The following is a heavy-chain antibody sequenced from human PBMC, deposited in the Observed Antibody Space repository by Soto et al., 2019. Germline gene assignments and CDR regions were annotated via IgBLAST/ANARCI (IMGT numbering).Heavy chain of an antibody. J-gene: IGHJ4*02. CDR1: GDSVSSNSVA. CDR2: TYYRSKWYY. CDR3: ARWGVIATYSFVY. V-gene: IGHV6-1*01. D-gene: IGHD2-21*01. Sequence: QVQLQQSGPGLVKPSQTLSLTCAISGDSVSSNSVAWNWVRQSPSRGLEWLGRTYYRSKWYYAYAVPLKRQIPINPDTSKTHFPRQRSSVTPEYTALYYWARWGVIATYSFVYGGKGPLVTVSS.